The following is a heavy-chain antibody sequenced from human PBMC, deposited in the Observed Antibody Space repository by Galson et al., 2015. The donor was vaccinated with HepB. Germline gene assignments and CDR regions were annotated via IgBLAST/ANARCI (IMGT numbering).Heavy chain of an antibody. D-gene: IGHD6-19*01. CDR1: GFTVSSNY. Sequence: PRLSCAASGFTVSSNYMSWVRQAPGKGLEWVSVIYSGGSTYYADSVKGRFTISSDNSKNTLYLQMNSLRAEDTAVYYCARAILSLRIAVAGPVYGMDVWGQGTTVTVSS. J-gene: IGHJ6*02. V-gene: IGHV3-66*01. CDR3: ARAILSLRIAVAGPVYGMDV. CDR2: IYSGGST.